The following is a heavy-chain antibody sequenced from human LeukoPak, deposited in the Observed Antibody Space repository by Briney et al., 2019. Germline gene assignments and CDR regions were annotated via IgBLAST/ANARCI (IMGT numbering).Heavy chain of an antibody. J-gene: IGHJ4*02. CDR3: ARDDFYGGNSFDF. D-gene: IGHD4-23*01. CDR1: GFTFGDYA. V-gene: IGHV3-49*04. CDR2: IRSKTYGGTT. Sequence: GGSLRLSCTASGFTFGDYAMSWVRQAPGKGLERVGFIRSKTYGGTTDYAASVKGRFTISRDDSDSIAYLQMNSLKTEDTAVYYCARDDFYGGNSFDFWGPGTLVTVSS.